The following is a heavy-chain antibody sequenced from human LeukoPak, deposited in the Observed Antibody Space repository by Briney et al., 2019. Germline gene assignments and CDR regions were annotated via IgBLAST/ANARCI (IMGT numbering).Heavy chain of an antibody. CDR1: GGSFSSSSYF. D-gene: IGHD2-2*01. Sequence: SETLSLTCTVSGGSFSSSSYFWDWIRQAPGKGLEWIGTISYSGSTYYNPSLKSRVTISVDKSKNQFSLKLSSVTAADTAVYYCAGEEVPPTRAGGYFDYWGQGTLVTVSS. CDR2: ISYSGST. V-gene: IGHV4-39*07. CDR3: AGEEVPPTRAGGYFDY. J-gene: IGHJ4*02.